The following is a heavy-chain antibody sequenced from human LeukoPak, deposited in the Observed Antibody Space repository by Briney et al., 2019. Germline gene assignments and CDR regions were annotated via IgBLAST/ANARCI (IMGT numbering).Heavy chain of an antibody. CDR3: ARVVPAAIYLNYYYYYMDV. CDR1: GYTFTSYG. D-gene: IGHD2-2*01. CDR2: ISAYNGNT. J-gene: IGHJ6*03. Sequence: GASVKVSCKASGYTFTSYGISWVRRAPGQGLEWMGWISAYNGNTNYAQKLQGRVTMTTDTSTSTAYMELRSLRSDDTAVYYCARVVPAAIYLNYYYYYMDVWGKGTTVTVSS. V-gene: IGHV1-18*01.